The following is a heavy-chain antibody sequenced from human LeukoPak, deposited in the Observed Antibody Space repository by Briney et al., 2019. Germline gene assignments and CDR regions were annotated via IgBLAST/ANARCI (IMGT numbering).Heavy chain of an antibody. CDR3: ATSYDSSGCD. CDR2: INSDGTFT. J-gene: IGHJ4*02. D-gene: IGHD3-22*01. CDR1: GFTFSSYW. Sequence: GGSLRLSCAASGFTFSSYWMHWVRQAPGKGLVWVSRINSDGTFTSYADSVKGRFTISRDNAKNTLYLQMNSLRVEDTAVYYCATSYDSSGCDWGQGTLVTVSS. V-gene: IGHV3-74*01.